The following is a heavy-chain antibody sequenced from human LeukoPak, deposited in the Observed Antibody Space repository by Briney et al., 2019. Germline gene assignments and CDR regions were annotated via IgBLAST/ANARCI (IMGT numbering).Heavy chain of an antibody. CDR1: GFTFSRYG. CDR2: IRGSGGST. D-gene: IGHD4-17*01. CDR3: AREVHGDPSNSAY. J-gene: IGHJ4*02. Sequence: GGTLRLSCEASGFTFSRYGMSWVRQAPGKGLEWVSAIRGSGGSTYYADSVKGRFTISRDNSKNTLYLQMNSLRAEDTAVYYCAREVHGDPSNSAYWGQGTLVTVSS. V-gene: IGHV3-23*01.